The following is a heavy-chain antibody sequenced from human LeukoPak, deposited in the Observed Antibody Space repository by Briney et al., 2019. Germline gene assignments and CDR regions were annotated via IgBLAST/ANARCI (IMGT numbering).Heavy chain of an antibody. CDR2: ISYDGSNK. V-gene: IGHV3-30*18. CDR3: AKDREGDAFDI. CDR1: GFTFSAHW. D-gene: IGHD1-26*01. J-gene: IGHJ3*02. Sequence: QAGGSLRLSCAASGFTFSAHWMSWVRQAPGKGLEWVAVISYDGSNKYYADSVKGRFTISRDNSKNTLYLQMNSLRAEDTAVYYCAKDREGDAFDIWGQGTMVTVSS.